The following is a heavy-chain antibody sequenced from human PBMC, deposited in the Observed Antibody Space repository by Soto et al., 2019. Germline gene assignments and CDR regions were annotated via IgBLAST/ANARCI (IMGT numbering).Heavy chain of an antibody. Sequence: EVQLLESGGALEHPGGSLRLSCAASGFAFSTYAMTWVRQAPGKGLEWVSVISGSGGSSYYAASVKGRFTISRDNSKNTLYLQMNGLRAEDTALYYCATVTKRAAAGRYEYYKYGMDVWGQGPTVTVSS. V-gene: IGHV3-23*01. CDR2: ISGSGGSS. D-gene: IGHD6-13*01. J-gene: IGHJ6*02. CDR1: GFAFSTYA. CDR3: ATVTKRAAAGRYEYYKYGMDV.